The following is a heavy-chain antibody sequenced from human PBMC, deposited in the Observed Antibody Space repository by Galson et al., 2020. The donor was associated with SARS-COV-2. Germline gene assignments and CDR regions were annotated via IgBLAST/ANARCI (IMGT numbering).Heavy chain of an antibody. CDR2: IWYDGTHK. CDR1: GFTFDIYG. Sequence: GESLKISCAASGFTFDIYGMHWVRQTPDKGLEWVAVIWYDGTHKTYADSVKGRFTISRDNSRSTVYLQMNSLRVEDTAVYYCAKDVAAAGSNRYFDVWGRGTLVTVSS. CDR3: AKDVAAAGSNRYFDV. J-gene: IGHJ2*01. D-gene: IGHD2-15*01. V-gene: IGHV3-33*06.